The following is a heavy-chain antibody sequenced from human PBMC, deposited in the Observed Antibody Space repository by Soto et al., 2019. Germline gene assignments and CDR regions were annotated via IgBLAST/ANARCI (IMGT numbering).Heavy chain of an antibody. CDR1: GYTFTSYD. V-gene: IGHV1-8*01. D-gene: IGHD2-2*01. CDR2: MNPNSGNT. CDR3: ARAPGVPAAVYYYYYMDV. J-gene: IGHJ6*03. Sequence: ASVKVSCKASGYTFTSYDINWVRQATGQGLEWMGWMNPNSGNTGYAQKFQGRVTMTRNTSISTAYMELSSLRSEDTAVYYCARAPGVPAAVYYYYYMDVWAKGTTVTVSS.